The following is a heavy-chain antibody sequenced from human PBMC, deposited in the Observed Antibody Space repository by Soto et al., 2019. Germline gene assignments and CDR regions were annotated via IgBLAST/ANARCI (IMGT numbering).Heavy chain of an antibody. CDR1: GFTFNTYG. D-gene: IGHD2-2*01. J-gene: IGHJ4*02. CDR2: IWHDGSNQ. Sequence: PGGSLRLSCAASGFTFNTYGFHWVRQAQGKGLEWVAVIWHDGSNQYYADSVKGRFTISRDNSKNTVYLQMNSLRAEDTAVYYCAKARGSSTLAPGSYWGQGTLVTVSS. CDR3: AKARGSSTLAPGSY. V-gene: IGHV3-33*06.